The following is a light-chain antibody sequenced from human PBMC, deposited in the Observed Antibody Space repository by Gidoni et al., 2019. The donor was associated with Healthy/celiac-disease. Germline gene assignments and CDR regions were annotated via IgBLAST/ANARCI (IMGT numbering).Light chain of an antibody. CDR1: KLGDNY. CDR3: QAWDSSTVV. V-gene: IGLV3-1*01. Sequence: SYELTHPPSVSVSPGQTASITCSGDKLGDNYACWYQQKPGQSPVLVIYQDNKRPSAIPERFSGSNSGNTATLTISGTQTMDEADYYCQAWDSSTVVFGGGTKLTVL. J-gene: IGLJ2*01. CDR2: QDN.